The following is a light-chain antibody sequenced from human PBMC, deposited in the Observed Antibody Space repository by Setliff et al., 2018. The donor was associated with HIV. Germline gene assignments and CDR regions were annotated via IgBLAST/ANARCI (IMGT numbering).Light chain of an antibody. V-gene: IGKV1-39*01. CDR2: SAS. CDR1: QDIRVR. J-gene: IGKJ4*01. CDR3: QQSYRTPPLT. Sequence: DIQMTQSPSSLSASVGDRVTVTCQASQDIRVRLNWYQQKPGKAPKLLIYSASSLQSGVPSRFSGSGSGTDFTLTISSLQPEDFATYYCQQSYRTPPLTVGGGTKVDIK.